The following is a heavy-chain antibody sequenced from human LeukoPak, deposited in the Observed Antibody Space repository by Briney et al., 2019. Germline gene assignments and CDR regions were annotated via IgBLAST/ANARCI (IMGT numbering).Heavy chain of an antibody. D-gene: IGHD2-15*01. J-gene: IGHJ4*02. CDR3: AKDLAVVVVAADAFDY. Sequence: PGGSLRLSCAASGFTLSSYGMHWVRQAPGKGLEWVAVISYDGSNKYYADSVRGRFTISRDNSKNTLYLQMNSLRAEDTAVYYCAKDLAVVVVAADAFDYWGQGTLVTVSS. CDR1: GFTLSSYG. CDR2: ISYDGSNK. V-gene: IGHV3-30*18.